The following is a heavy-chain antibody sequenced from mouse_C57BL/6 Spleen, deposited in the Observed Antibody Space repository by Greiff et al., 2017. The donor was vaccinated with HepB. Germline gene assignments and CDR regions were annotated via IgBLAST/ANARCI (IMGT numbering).Heavy chain of an antibody. CDR3: ARRVTGTWAPYFDY. D-gene: IGHD4-1*01. CDR1: GYTFTDYN. Sequence: LVEPGASVKMSCKASGYTFTDYNMHWVKQSHGKSLEWIGYINPNNGGTSYNQKFKGKATLTGNKSSSTAYMELRSLTSEDSAVYYCARRVTGTWAPYFDYWGQGTTLTVSS. J-gene: IGHJ2*01. CDR2: INPNNGGT. V-gene: IGHV1-22*01.